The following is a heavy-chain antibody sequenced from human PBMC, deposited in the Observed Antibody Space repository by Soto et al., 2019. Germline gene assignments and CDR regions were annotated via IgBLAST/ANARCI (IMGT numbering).Heavy chain of an antibody. V-gene: IGHV4-39*01. CDR2: IYYSGST. Sequence: PSETLSLTCTVSGGSISSSSYYWGWIRQPPGKGLEWIGSIYYSGSTYYNPSLKSRVTISVDTSKNQFSLKLSSVTAADTAVYYCAVGTMVRGVIGGMDVCGQGTTVTVSS. J-gene: IGHJ6*02. CDR3: AVGTMVRGVIGGMDV. D-gene: IGHD3-10*01. CDR1: GGSISSSSYY.